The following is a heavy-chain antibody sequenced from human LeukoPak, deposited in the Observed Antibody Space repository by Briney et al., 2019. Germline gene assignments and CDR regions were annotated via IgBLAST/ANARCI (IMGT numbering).Heavy chain of an antibody. CDR2: IYYSGST. D-gene: IGHD3-16*01. Sequence: PSETLSLTCTVSGGSISSGGYYWSWIRQHPGKGLEWIGYIYYSGSTYYNPSLKSRVTISVDTSKNQFSLKLSSVTAADTAVYYCARDVPGFGASDIWGQGTMVTVSS. J-gene: IGHJ3*02. CDR1: GGSISSGGYY. V-gene: IGHV4-31*03. CDR3: ARDVPGFGASDI.